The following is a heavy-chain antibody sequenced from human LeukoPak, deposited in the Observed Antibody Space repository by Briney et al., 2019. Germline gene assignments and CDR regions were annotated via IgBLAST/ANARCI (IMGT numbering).Heavy chain of an antibody. J-gene: IGHJ5*02. CDR2: ISGSGHDI. Sequence: GGSLRLSCAASGFTFSDSYMTWVRQAPGKGVGWVAYISGSGHDINYSDSVKGRFTISRDNAKNSLYLQMSSLRVEDTAVYYCAKDTGIAVAGTTWGQGTLVTVSS. V-gene: IGHV3-11*01. D-gene: IGHD6-19*01. CDR3: AKDTGIAVAGTT. CDR1: GFTFSDSY.